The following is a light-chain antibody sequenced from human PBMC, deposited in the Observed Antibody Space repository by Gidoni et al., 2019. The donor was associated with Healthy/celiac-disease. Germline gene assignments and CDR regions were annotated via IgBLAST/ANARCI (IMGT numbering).Light chain of an antibody. Sequence: EIVLTQSPATLSSSPGERATLSCGASQSVSSYLAWYQQKPGQAPRLLIYEASNRATGIPARFSGSGSGTDFTLTISSLEPEDFAVYYCQQRSNWSITFGQGTRLEIK. V-gene: IGKV3-11*01. J-gene: IGKJ5*01. CDR2: EAS. CDR3: QQRSNWSIT. CDR1: QSVSSY.